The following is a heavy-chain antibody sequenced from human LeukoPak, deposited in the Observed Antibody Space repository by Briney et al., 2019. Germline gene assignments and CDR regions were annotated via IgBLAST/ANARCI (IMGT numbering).Heavy chain of an antibody. V-gene: IGHV4-38-2*02. CDR2: IYHSESA. CDR3: AVNLYSSGWYSDY. D-gene: IGHD6-19*01. CDR1: GYSISSGYY. Sequence: SETLSLTCTVSGYSISSGYYWGWSRPPPGKGVEGIGSIYHSESADYNPSLKSRVTISVDTTRNQFSLKLRSVTAADTAVYYCAVNLYSSGWYSDYWGQGTPVTVSS. J-gene: IGHJ4*02.